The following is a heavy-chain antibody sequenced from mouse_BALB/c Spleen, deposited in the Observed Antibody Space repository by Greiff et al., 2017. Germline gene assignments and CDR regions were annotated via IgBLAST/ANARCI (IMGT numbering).Heavy chain of an antibody. D-gene: IGHD2-14*01. Sequence: DVQRVESGGGLVKPGGSLKLSCAASGFTFSSYAMSWVRQTPEKRLEWVATISSGGSYTYYPDSVKGRFTISRDNAKNTPYLQMSSLRSEDTAMYYCARRYDEGNYAMDYWGQGTSVTVSS. V-gene: IGHV5-9-3*01. CDR3: ARRYDEGNYAMDY. CDR1: GFTFSSYA. CDR2: ISSGGSYT. J-gene: IGHJ4*01.